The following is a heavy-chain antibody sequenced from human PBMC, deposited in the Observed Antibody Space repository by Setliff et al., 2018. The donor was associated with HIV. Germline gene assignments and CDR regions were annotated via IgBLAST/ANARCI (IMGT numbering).Heavy chain of an antibody. J-gene: IGHJ3*02. CDR3: ARENIAARPGAFDI. D-gene: IGHD6-6*01. Sequence: PGGSLRLSCVASGFTFSSYAMSWVRQAPGKGLEWVSGISGSGGSTYYADSVKGRFTISRDNSKNTLYLQMNSLRAQDTAVYYCARENIAARPGAFDIWGQGTVVTVSS. CDR2: ISGSGGST. CDR1: GFTFSSYA. V-gene: IGHV3-23*01.